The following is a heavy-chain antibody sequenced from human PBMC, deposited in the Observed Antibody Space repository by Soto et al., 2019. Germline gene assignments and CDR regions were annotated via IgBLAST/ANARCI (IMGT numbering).Heavy chain of an antibody. CDR1: GYTFTGYY. Sequence: ASVKVSCKASGYTFTGYYMHWVRQAPGQGLEWMGWINPNSGGTNYAQKFQGWVTMTRDTSISTAYMELSRLRSDDTAVYYCSRANGGYYDFWSGYRSDYGMDVWGQGTTVTVSS. J-gene: IGHJ6*02. CDR3: SRANGGYYDFWSGYRSDYGMDV. CDR2: INPNSGGT. V-gene: IGHV1-2*04. D-gene: IGHD3-3*01.